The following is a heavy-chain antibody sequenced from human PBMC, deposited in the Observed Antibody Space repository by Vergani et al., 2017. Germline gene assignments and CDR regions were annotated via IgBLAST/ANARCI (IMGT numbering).Heavy chain of an antibody. CDR3: ARDTWSSSRQPSSFMDV. V-gene: IGHV1-2*02. CDR2: INPNSGGT. Sequence: QVQLVQSGAEVKKPGASVKVSCKASGYTFTGYYMHWVRQAPGQGLEWMGWINPNSGGTNYAQKFQGRVTMTRHTSISTAYMELSRLRSDDTAVYYCARDTWSSSRQPSSFMDVWGQGTTVTVSS. D-gene: IGHD6-13*01. J-gene: IGHJ6*02. CDR1: GYTFTGYY.